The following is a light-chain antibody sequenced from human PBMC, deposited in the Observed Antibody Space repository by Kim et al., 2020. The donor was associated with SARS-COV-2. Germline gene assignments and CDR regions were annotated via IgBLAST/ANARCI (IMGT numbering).Light chain of an antibody. CDR1: SSDVGGYKY. V-gene: IGLV2-8*01. J-gene: IGLJ3*02. CDR3: SSYAGSNNLV. CDR2: EVS. Sequence: GQSFTRSWTGTSSDVGGYKYVSWYQQHRGKAPKLMIYEVSKRPSGVPDRFSGSKSGNTASLTVSGLQAEDEADYYGSSYAGSNNLVFGGGTQLTVL.